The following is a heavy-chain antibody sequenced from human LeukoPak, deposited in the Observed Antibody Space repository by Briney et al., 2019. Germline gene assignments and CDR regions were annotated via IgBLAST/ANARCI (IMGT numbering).Heavy chain of an antibody. J-gene: IGHJ4*02. CDR2: ISSGSTYI. D-gene: IGHD2-21*02. Sequence: GGSLRLSCAASGFTFSTYSLNWVRQAPGKGLEWVSSISSGSTYIFYADSVKGRFTISRDSAKNSLYLQMNSLRAEDTAVYYCARDPCSAGCYRFDYWGQGTLVTVSS. CDR3: ARDPCSAGCYRFDY. CDR1: GFTFSTYS. V-gene: IGHV3-21*01.